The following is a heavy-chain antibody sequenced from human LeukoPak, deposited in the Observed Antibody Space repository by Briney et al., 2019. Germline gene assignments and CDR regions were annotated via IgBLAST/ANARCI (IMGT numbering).Heavy chain of an antibody. CDR1: RYSFTSYY. Sequence: ASVKVSCKASRYSFTSYYIHWVRQAPGQGLEWMGIINPSDGDTLYAQMFKGRVTLTRDTSTSTVYMELSNLKSEDTAVYFCARDQGRAADYVWGSYFDYWGQGALVTVSS. CDR3: ARDQGRAADYVWGSYFDY. V-gene: IGHV1-46*01. J-gene: IGHJ4*02. D-gene: IGHD3-16*01. CDR2: INPSDGDT.